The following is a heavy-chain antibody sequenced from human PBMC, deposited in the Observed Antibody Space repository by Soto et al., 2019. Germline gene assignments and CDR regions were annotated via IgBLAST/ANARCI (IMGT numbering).Heavy chain of an antibody. CDR3: ARSRRVPAAGGYSYGYVSREHWFDP. CDR2: ISGDNDRT. J-gene: IGHJ5*02. D-gene: IGHD5-18*01. V-gene: IGHV1-18*01. Sequence: GASVKVSCKASGYTFTSYGISWVRQAPGQGLEWMGWISGDNDRTNYPQKLQGRVTMTTDTSTSTAYMELRSLSSVTAADTAVYYCARSRRVPAAGGYSYGYVSREHWFDPWGQGTLVTVSS. CDR1: GYTFTSYG.